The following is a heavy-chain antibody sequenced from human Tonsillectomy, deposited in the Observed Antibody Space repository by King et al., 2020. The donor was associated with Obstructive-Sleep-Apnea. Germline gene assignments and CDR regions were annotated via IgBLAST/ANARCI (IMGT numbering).Heavy chain of an antibody. CDR2: ISYDGSNK. D-gene: IGHD3-9*01. CDR3: AREQRDDILTYISDYYYYGMDV. Sequence: VQLVESGGGVVQPGRSLRLSCAASGFTFSSYAMHWVRQAPGKGLEWVAVISYDGSNKYYADSVKGRFTISRDNSKNTLYLQMNSLSAEDTAVYYCAREQRDDILTYISDYYYYGMDVWGQGTTVTVSS. CDR1: GFTFSSYA. J-gene: IGHJ6*02. V-gene: IGHV3-30*04.